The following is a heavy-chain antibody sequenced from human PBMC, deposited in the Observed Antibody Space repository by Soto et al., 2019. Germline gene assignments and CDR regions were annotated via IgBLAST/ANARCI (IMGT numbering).Heavy chain of an antibody. Sequence: SETLSLTCAVYGGSFSGYYWSWIRPPQGKGLEWIGEINHSGSTNYNPSLRSRVTISVDTYKNKFSLKLSSVTAADTAVYYCASSPGYSSNRDCFDPWGQGTLVTVSS. CDR3: ASSPGYSSNRDCFDP. D-gene: IGHD6-13*01. CDR2: INHSGST. V-gene: IGHV4-34*01. J-gene: IGHJ5*02. CDR1: GGSFSGYY.